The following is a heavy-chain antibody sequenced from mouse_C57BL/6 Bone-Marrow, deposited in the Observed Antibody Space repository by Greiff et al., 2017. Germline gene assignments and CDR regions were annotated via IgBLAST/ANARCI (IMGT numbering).Heavy chain of an antibody. D-gene: IGHD1-1*01. CDR2: INPSSGYT. V-gene: IGHV1-7*01. J-gene: IGHJ4*01. CDR1: GYTFTSYW. CDR3: ARPAYYYCAMDY. Sequence: VQLQQSGAELAKPGASVKLSCKASGYTFTSYWMHWVKQRPGQGLEWIGYINPSSGYTTYNQKFKDKATLTADKSSITSCMLLSSLSYEDSAVYYCARPAYYYCAMDYWGQGTLVTVSS.